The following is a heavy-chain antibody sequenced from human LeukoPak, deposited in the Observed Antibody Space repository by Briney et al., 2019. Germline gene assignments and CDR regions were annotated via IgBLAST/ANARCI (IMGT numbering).Heavy chain of an antibody. CDR1: RGSITTYY. CDR3: ANLVIHTSSGWHLES. Sequence: SETLSLTCTVSRGSITTYYWSWIRQPPGKGLEWLGYVYYSGTTDYNPSLKSRISMSVDTSRNQFSLNLNSVTAADTAFYYCANLVIHTSSGWHLESWGQGTLVTVSS. V-gene: IGHV4-59*01. CDR2: VYYSGTT. D-gene: IGHD6-19*01. J-gene: IGHJ1*01.